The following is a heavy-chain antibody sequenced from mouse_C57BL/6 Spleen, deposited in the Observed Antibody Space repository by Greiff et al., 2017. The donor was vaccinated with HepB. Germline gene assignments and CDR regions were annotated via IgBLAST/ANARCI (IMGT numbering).Heavy chain of an antibody. CDR2: INPGSGGT. J-gene: IGHJ4*01. Sequence: LEESGAELVRPGTSVKVSCKASGYAFTNYLIEWVKQRPGQGLEWIGVINPGSGGTNYNEKFKGKATLTADKSSSTAYMQLSSLTSEDSAVYFCARLGRGAMDYWGQGTSVTVSS. D-gene: IGHD4-1*01. CDR1: GYAFTNYL. CDR3: ARLGRGAMDY. V-gene: IGHV1-54*01.